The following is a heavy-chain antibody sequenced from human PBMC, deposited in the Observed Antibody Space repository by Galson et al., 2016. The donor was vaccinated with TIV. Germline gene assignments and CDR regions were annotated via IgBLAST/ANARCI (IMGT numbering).Heavy chain of an antibody. V-gene: IGHV3-21*01. CDR3: ARVKGDGEYSYGAFEF. J-gene: IGHJ4*02. CDR1: GFTFSGYA. D-gene: IGHD5-18*01. Sequence: SLRLSCAASGFTFSGYAMSWVRQAPGKGLEWVASVSSSGRFLYYADSVKGRFTISKDNAKNSLNLQMNSLRVEDTAVYYCARVKGDGEYSYGAFEFWGQGTQVTVSS. CDR2: VSSSGRFL.